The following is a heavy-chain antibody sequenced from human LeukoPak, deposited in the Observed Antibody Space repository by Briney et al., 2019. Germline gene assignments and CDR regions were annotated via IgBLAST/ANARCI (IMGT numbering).Heavy chain of an antibody. CDR1: GFTFSSYS. Sequence: PGGSLRLSCAASGFTFSSYSMNWVRQAPGKGLEWVSSISSSSSYIYYADSAKGRFTISRDNAKNSLYLQMNSLRAEDTAVYYCARDTGSGRDYWGQGTLVTVSS. D-gene: IGHD1-14*01. V-gene: IGHV3-21*01. CDR2: ISSSSSYI. J-gene: IGHJ4*02. CDR3: ARDTGSGRDY.